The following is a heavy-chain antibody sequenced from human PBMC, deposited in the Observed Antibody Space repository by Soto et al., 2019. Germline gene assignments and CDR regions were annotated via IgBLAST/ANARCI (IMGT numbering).Heavy chain of an antibody. CDR2: IIPILGIA. CDR1: GGTFSSYT. Sequence: QVQLVQSGAEVQKPGSSVKVSCKASGGTFSSYTISWVRQAPGQGLEWMGRIIPILGIANYAQKFQGRVTITADKSTSTAYMELSSLRSEDTAVYYCATLHLGELSLHRSDYWGQGTLVTVSS. D-gene: IGHD3-16*02. J-gene: IGHJ4*02. V-gene: IGHV1-69*02. CDR3: ATLHLGELSLHRSDY.